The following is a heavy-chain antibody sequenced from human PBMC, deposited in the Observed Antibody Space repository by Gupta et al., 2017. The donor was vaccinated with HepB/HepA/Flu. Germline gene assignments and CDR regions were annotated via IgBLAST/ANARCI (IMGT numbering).Heavy chain of an antibody. CDR2: ISSSDSII. J-gene: IGHJ5*02. Sequence: VRQAPGQGLEWVSYISSSDSIIYYADSVKGRFTISRDNAKNSLYLQMSSLRAEDTAVYYCARGGVAAAGTGGWFDPWGQGTLVTVSS. D-gene: IGHD6-13*01. V-gene: IGHV3-11*01. CDR3: ARGGVAAAGTGGWFDP.